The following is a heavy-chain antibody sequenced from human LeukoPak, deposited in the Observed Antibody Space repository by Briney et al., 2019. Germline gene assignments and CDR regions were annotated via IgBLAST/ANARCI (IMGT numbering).Heavy chain of an antibody. CDR1: GFTFSSYA. CDR3: AKDIQANWFDP. V-gene: IGHV3-23*01. J-gene: IGHJ5*02. Sequence: GGSLRLSCVASGFTFSSYAMSWVRQAPGKGLEWVSAISGSGGSTYYADSVKGRFTISRDNSKNRLYLQMNNLRAEDTAVYYCAKDIQANWFDPWGQGTLVTVSS. D-gene: IGHD1-1*01. CDR2: ISGSGGST.